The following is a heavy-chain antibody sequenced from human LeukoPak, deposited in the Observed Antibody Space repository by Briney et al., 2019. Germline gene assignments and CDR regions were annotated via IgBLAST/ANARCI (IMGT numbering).Heavy chain of an antibody. CDR2: ISSSGTNI. J-gene: IGHJ4*02. Sequence: GGSLRLSCAASGFTFSGYYMSRIRQAPGKGLEWVSYISSSGTNIHYADSVKGRFIISRDNAKNSLDLQMNSLRAEDTAVYYCARGRGYIYADWGQGTLVTVSS. CDR1: GFTFSGYY. V-gene: IGHV3-11*01. CDR3: ARGRGYIYAD. D-gene: IGHD5-18*01.